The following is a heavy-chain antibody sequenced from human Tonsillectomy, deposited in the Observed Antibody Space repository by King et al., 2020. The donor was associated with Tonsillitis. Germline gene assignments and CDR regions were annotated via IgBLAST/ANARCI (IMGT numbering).Heavy chain of an antibody. Sequence: QLVQSGAEVKKPGASVKVSCKASGYTFTSYGISWVRQAPGQGLEWMGWISAYNGNTNYAQKFQGRVTMTTDTSTSTAYMELRSLRSDDTAVYYCARTGRIVATPKNYYYYYYGMDVWGQGTTVTVSS. J-gene: IGHJ6*02. CDR2: ISAYNGNT. CDR1: GYTFTSYG. V-gene: IGHV1-18*04. D-gene: IGHD5-12*01. CDR3: ARTGRIVATPKNYYYYYYGMDV.